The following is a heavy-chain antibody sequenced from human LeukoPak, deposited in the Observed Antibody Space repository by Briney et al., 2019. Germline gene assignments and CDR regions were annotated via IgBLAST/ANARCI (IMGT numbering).Heavy chain of an antibody. Sequence: SETLSLTCTVSGGSISSSSYYCGWIRQPPGKGLGWIGSIYYSGSAYYNPSLKSRVTISVDTSKNQFSLKLSSVTAADTAVYYCARDLTDNYYFDYWGQGTLVTVSS. D-gene: IGHD1-1*01. CDR3: ARDLTDNYYFDY. J-gene: IGHJ4*02. V-gene: IGHV4-39*07. CDR2: IYYSGSA. CDR1: GGSISSSSYY.